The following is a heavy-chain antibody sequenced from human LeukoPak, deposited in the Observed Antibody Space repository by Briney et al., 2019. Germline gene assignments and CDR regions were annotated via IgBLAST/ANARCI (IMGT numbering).Heavy chain of an antibody. D-gene: IGHD3-16*01. CDR2: IDPKSGGT. V-gene: IGHV1-2*02. J-gene: IGHJ4*02. CDR1: GYTFTGYS. Sequence: GASVKVSCKASGYTFTGYSMHWVRQAPRQGLEWMGWIDPKSGGTKSAQKFQGRVTMTRNTSISTAYMELSSLRSEDTAVYYCARGSGGYFDYWGQGTLVTVSS. CDR3: ARGSGGYFDY.